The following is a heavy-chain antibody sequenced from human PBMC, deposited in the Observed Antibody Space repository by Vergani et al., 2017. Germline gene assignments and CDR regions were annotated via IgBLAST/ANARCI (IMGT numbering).Heavy chain of an antibody. V-gene: IGHV4-30-2*01. D-gene: IGHD3-10*01. Sequence: QVQLQESGPGLVKPSQTLSLTCTVSGGSISSGGYYWSWIRQPPGKGLEWIGYIYHSGSTYYNPSLKSRVTISVDRSKNQFSLKLSSVTAADTAVYYCARGLLLWFGSFDYWGQGTLVTVSS. CDR2: IYHSGST. CDR1: GGSISSGGYY. J-gene: IGHJ4*02. CDR3: ARGLLLWFGSFDY.